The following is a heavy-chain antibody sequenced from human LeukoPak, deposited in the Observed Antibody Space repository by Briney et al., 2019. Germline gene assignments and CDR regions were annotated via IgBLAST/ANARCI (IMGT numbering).Heavy chain of an antibody. CDR3: AKVAKYYYGSETYYFFEH. D-gene: IGHD3-10*01. V-gene: IGHV3-23*01. J-gene: IGHJ4*02. CDR1: GFTFSSYG. Sequence: GGSLRLSCAASGFTFSSYGMSWVRQAPGKGLEWVSAISGSGGSTYYADSVKGRFTISRDNAKNSLYLQMSSLRVEDTAVYYCAKVAKYYYGSETYYFFEHWGQGTPVTASS. CDR2: ISGSGGST.